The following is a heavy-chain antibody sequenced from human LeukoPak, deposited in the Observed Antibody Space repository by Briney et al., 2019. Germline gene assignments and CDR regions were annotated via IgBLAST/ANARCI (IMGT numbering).Heavy chain of an antibody. Sequence: GSLRLSCAASGFTSSNYWMSWVRQAPGKGLEWVANIKQDGSEKYYVDSVKGRFTISRDNAKNSLYLQMNSLRAEDTAVYYCARDRGSSGWYEFDYWGQGTLVTVSS. CDR3: ARDRGSSGWYEFDY. CDR2: IKQDGSEK. CDR1: GFTSSNYW. J-gene: IGHJ4*02. V-gene: IGHV3-7*01. D-gene: IGHD6-19*01.